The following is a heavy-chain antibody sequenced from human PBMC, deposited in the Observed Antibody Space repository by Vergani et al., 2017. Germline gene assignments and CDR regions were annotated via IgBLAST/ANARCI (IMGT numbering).Heavy chain of an antibody. CDR1: GYTFTGYY. Sequence: QVQLVQSGAEVKKPGASVKVSCKASGYTFTGYYMHWVRQAPGQGLEWMGWINPNSGGTNYAQKFQGRVTMTRDTSISTAYMELSRLRSDDTAVYYCAREISQYCSSTSCYSAGEYYYYYYMDVWGKGTTVTVSS. CDR3: AREISQYCSSTSCYSAGEYYYYYYMDV. D-gene: IGHD2-2*01. V-gene: IGHV1-2*02. J-gene: IGHJ6*03. CDR2: INPNSGGT.